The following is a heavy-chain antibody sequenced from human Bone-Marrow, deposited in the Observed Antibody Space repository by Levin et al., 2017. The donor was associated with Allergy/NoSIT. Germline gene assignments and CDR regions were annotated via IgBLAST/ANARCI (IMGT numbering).Heavy chain of an antibody. CDR2: IYAGGRI. CDR3: ARDSSLGHFDH. D-gene: IGHD7-27*01. CDR1: GFSVSNNY. J-gene: IGHJ5*02. Sequence: SCAASGFSVSNNYMSWVRQAPGKGLEWVSVIYAGGRIDYTDSVKGRFTISRDNSKNTVYLQMNSLRDEDTAVYYCARDSSLGHFDHWGQGTLVTVSS. V-gene: IGHV3-53*01.